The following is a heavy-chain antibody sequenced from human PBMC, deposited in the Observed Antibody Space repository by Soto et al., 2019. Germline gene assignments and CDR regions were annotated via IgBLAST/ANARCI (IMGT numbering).Heavy chain of an antibody. CDR3: ARVGIVQVSYAMDV. V-gene: IGHV4-59*01. CDR1: GGSIGGDS. D-gene: IGHD2-8*01. Sequence: KTSETLSLTCTVSGGSIGGDSWSWIRQSPGKGLDFIGYIYHSGSTNYNPSLKSRVTISMDTSKNQFSLRLSSVTAADTAVYYCARVGIVQVSYAMDVWGQGTTVTVSS. J-gene: IGHJ6*02. CDR2: IYHSGST.